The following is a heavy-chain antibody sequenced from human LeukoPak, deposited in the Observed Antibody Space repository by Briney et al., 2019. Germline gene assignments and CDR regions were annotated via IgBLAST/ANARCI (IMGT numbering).Heavy chain of an antibody. CDR1: GDSVSSNSFA. J-gene: IGHJ4*02. Sequence: SQTLSLTFAISGDSVSSNSFAWNWIRQSPSRGLEWLGRTYYMSKWYSDYAESVKSRIIVNPDTSKNQFSLQLSSVTPEDTAVYYCAAWHHQLRYFDSWGQGTLVTVSS. CDR2: TYYMSKWYS. D-gene: IGHD2-2*01. CDR3: AAWHHQLRYFDS. V-gene: IGHV6-1*01.